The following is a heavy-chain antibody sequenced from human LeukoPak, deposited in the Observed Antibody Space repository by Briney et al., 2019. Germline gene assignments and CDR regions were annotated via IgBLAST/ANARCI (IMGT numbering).Heavy chain of an antibody. J-gene: IGHJ4*02. CDR2: IYESGTT. CDR1: GESLNSYY. D-gene: IGHD2-15*01. CDR3: ARGAWATRLGS. V-gene: IGHV4-34*01. Sequence: SEALSLTCAVYGESLNSYYWSWVRQPPGEGLEWIGEIYESGTTEYNPSLKSRVTISMVPSKQQFSLSLSSVTAADTAVYYCARGAWATRLGSWGLGTPVIVSS.